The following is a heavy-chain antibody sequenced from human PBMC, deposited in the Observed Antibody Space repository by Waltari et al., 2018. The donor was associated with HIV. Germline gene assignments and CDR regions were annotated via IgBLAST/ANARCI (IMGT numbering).Heavy chain of an antibody. CDR3: ATEEGYGSGSYLDY. J-gene: IGHJ4*02. Sequence: EEYLVESGGDLIKPGGCLRLSCSASGFTFSDAWMTWLRQAPGKGVEWVGRMKSKTDGGTTDYAAAVKGRFTISIDDSKNTLFLQMNSLKTEDTAVYYCATEEGYGSGSYLDYWGQGTLLTVSS. CDR2: MKSKTDGGTT. V-gene: IGHV3-15*01. D-gene: IGHD3-10*01. CDR1: GFTFSDAW.